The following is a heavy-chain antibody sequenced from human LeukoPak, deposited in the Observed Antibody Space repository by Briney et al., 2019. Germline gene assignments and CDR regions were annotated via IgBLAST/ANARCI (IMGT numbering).Heavy chain of an antibody. V-gene: IGHV1-69*04. CDR2: IIPILGIA. Sequence: GASVKVSCKASGGTFSSYAISWVRLAPGQGLEWMGRIIPILGIANYAQKFQGRVTITADKSTSTAYMELSSLRSEDTAVYYCARTTTVTREYFQHWGQGTLVTVSS. D-gene: IGHD4-11*01. J-gene: IGHJ1*01. CDR3: ARTTTVTREYFQH. CDR1: GGTFSSYA.